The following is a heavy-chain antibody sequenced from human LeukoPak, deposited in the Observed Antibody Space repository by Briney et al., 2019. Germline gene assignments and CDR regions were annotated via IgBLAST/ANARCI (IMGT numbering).Heavy chain of an antibody. CDR1: GFTFSSYG. CDR2: ISYDGSNK. V-gene: IGHV3-30*18. D-gene: IGHD4-17*01. Sequence: GGSLRLSCAASGFTFSSYGMHWVRQAPGKGLEWVAVISYDGSNKYYADSVKGRFTISRDNSKNTLYLQMNSLRAEDTAVYYCAKDRLREGVYYYGMDVWGQGTTVTVSS. CDR3: AKDRLREGVYYYGMDV. J-gene: IGHJ6*02.